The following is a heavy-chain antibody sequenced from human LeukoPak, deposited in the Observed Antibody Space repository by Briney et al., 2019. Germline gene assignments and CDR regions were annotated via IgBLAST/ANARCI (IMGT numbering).Heavy chain of an antibody. Sequence: GGSLRLSCSASGFTFSRYAMHWVRQAPGKGLEYVSGISSNGASTYYADSLKDRFTISRDNSKNTVSLQMSGLRAEDTAVYYCVKVYYYDSSGYYVGGTYFGMDVWSQGTTVTVSS. V-gene: IGHV3-64D*09. CDR3: VKVYYYDSSGYYVGGTYFGMDV. CDR1: GFTFSRYA. D-gene: IGHD3-22*01. J-gene: IGHJ6*02. CDR2: ISSNGAST.